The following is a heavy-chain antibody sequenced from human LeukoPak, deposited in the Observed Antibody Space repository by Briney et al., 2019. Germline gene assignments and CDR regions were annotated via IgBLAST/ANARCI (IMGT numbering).Heavy chain of an antibody. V-gene: IGHV4-34*01. CDR3: ARDLRIAAAGTCWFDP. J-gene: IGHJ5*02. CDR1: GGSFSGYY. CDR2: INHSGST. D-gene: IGHD6-13*01. Sequence: PSETLSLTCAVYGGSFSGYYWSWIRQPPGKGLEWIGEINHSGSTNYNPSLKSRVTISVDTSKNQFSLKLSSVTAADTAVYYCARDLRIAAAGTCWFDPWGQGTLVTVSS.